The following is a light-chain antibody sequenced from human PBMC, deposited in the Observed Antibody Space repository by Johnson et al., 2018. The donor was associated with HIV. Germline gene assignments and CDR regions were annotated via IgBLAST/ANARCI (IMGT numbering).Light chain of an antibody. CDR3: GTWDSSPSAHYV. V-gene: IGLV1-51*02. CDR2: ENN. CDR1: TSNIGNIF. Sequence: QSVLTQSPSISAAPGQKVSISCSRNTSNIGNIFVSWYQHPPGTAPRVLLYENNKRPSGIPDRFSGSKSGTSATLGISGLQTGDEAAYYCGTWDSSPSAHYVFGTGTKITVL. J-gene: IGLJ1*01.